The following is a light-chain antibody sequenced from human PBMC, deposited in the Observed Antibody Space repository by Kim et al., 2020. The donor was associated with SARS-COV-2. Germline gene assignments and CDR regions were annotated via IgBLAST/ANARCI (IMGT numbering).Light chain of an antibody. J-gene: IGLJ3*02. CDR1: SGSIASNY. Sequence: LTQPNSVSESPGKTVTISCTGSSGSIASNYVQWYQQRPGSAPTTVIYEDNQRPSGVPDRFSGSIDSSSNSASLTISGLKTEDEADYYCQSYDSRVFGGGTQLTVL. CDR2: EDN. V-gene: IGLV6-57*02. CDR3: QSYDSRV.